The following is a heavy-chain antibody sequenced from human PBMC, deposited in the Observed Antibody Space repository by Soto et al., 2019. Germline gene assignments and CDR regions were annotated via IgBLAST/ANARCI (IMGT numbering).Heavy chain of an antibody. Sequence: EVQLLESGGGLVQPGGSLRLSCAASQFTFSYYAMGRVRQAPGKGLEWVSLISGAGGSTNYADSVKGRFAISRDNSENTLYLQMNSLSAEDTAVYYCAKGRPPFDLWGRGTLVIVSS. CDR1: QFTFSYYA. J-gene: IGHJ2*01. CDR2: ISGAGGST. D-gene: IGHD6-6*01. CDR3: AKGRPPFDL. V-gene: IGHV3-23*01.